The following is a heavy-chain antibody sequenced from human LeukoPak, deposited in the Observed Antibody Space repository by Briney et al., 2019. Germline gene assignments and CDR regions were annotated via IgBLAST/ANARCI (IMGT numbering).Heavy chain of an antibody. CDR1: GFPFSRNG. D-gene: IGHD2-8*01. V-gene: IGHV3-30*02. J-gene: IGHJ4*02. Sequence: GGSLRLSCTASGFPFSRNGMHWVRQAPGKGPEWVAFIRYDGTKTFYGDSVRGRFTISRDNSKNTLYLEMNSLRHEDTAVYSCARDFDDVNGNFYYIPDFWGQGTLVTVSS. CDR3: ARDFDDVNGNFYYIPDF. CDR2: IRYDGTKT.